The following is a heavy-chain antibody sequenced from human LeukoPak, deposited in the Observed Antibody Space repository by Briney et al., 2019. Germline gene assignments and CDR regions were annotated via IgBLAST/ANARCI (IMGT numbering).Heavy chain of an antibody. J-gene: IGHJ5*02. D-gene: IGHD3-10*01. CDR1: GGSISSYY. Sequence: PSETPSLPCTVPGGSISSYYGSWIRQPPRKGLEWIGYIYYNGSTNYKPSLKNRVIISLDTHKKHFSLKLNYVLATDTSVYYCARVGYYGSGDDFRFDPWGEGGLVTVSS. V-gene: IGHV4-59*01. CDR2: IYYNGST. CDR3: ARVGYYGSGDDFRFDP.